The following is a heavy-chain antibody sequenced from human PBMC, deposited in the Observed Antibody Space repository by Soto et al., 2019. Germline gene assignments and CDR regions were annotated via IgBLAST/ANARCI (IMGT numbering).Heavy chain of an antibody. CDR2: TFPSGTT. CDR1: GGSLTSGTYS. V-gene: IGHV4-30-2*01. J-gene: IGHJ4*02. CDR3: ARGREFDF. Sequence: SETLSLTCPVSGGSLTSGTYSWNWIRQPPGKGLEWIGYTFPSGTTYYNPSLKSPVSISIDVSKNQFSLTLRSLTAADAAVYDCARGREFDFWGQGTLVTVSS.